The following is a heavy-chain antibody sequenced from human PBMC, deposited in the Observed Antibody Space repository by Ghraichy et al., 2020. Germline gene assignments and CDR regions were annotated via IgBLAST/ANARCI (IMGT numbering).Heavy chain of an antibody. D-gene: IGHD7-27*01. Sequence: ASVKVSCKASGYTFTSYGISWVRQAPGQGLEWMGWISAYNGNTNYAQKLQGRVTMTTDTSTSTAYMELRSLRSDDTAVYYCARVHPTRSHNWGWGGNWFDPWGQGTLVTVSS. J-gene: IGHJ5*02. CDR2: ISAYNGNT. V-gene: IGHV1-18*04. CDR3: ARVHPTRSHNWGWGGNWFDP. CDR1: GYTFTSYG.